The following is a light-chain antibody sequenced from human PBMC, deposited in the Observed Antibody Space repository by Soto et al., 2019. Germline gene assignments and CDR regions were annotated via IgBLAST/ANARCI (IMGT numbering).Light chain of an antibody. J-gene: IGKJ4*01. CDR3: QQRSNWPPRLT. CDR1: QTVRNNY. V-gene: IGKV3D-20*02. CDR2: DAS. Sequence: EFVLTQSPGTLSLSPGERATLSCRASQTVRNNYLAWYQQKPGQAPRLLIYDASSRATGIPDRFSGGGSGTDFTLTISRLEPEDFAVYYCQQRSNWPPRLTFGGGTKVEIK.